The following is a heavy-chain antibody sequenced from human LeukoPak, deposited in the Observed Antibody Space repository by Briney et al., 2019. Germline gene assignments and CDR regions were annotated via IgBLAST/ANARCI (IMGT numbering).Heavy chain of an antibody. D-gene: IGHD5-24*01. CDR2: INSDGSST. V-gene: IGHV3-74*01. CDR3: ARVRGWLQLAAFDI. CDR1: GFTFSSYW. J-gene: IGHJ3*02. Sequence: GGSLRLSCAASGFTFSSYWMHWVRQAPGKGLVWVSRINSDGSSTSYADSVKGRFTISRDNARNTLYLQMNSLRAEDTAVYYCARVRGWLQLAAFDIWGQGTMVTVSS.